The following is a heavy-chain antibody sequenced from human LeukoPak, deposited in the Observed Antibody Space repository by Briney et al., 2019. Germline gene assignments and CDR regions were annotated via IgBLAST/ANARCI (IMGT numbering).Heavy chain of an antibody. J-gene: IGHJ5*02. D-gene: IGHD2-21*02. CDR2: IKSKTDGGTT. V-gene: IGHV3-15*01. CDR1: GFTFSNAW. CDR3: TTMAYCGGDCYP. Sequence: PGGSLRLSCAASGFTFSNAWMSWVRQAPGKGLEWVGRIKSKTDGGTTDYAAPVKGRFTISRDDSKNTLYLQMNSLKTEDTAVYYRTTMAYCGGDCYPWGQGTLVTVSS.